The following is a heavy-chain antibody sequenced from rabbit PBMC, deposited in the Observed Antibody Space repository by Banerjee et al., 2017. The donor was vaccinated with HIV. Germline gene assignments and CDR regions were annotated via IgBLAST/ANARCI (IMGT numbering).Heavy chain of an antibody. CDR2: IYPTYGAT. V-gene: IGHV1S43*01. CDR1: GIDFSSYYY. J-gene: IGHJ4*01. CDR3: ARGLVAGVPDL. Sequence: QQQLEESGGGLVKPGGTLTLTCKASGIDFSSYYYMCWVRQAPGKGLEWIGCIYPTYGATDYASWVNGRLTISLDNAQNTVFLQMTSLTAADTATYFCARGLVAGVPDLWGPGTLVTVS. D-gene: IGHD4-1*01.